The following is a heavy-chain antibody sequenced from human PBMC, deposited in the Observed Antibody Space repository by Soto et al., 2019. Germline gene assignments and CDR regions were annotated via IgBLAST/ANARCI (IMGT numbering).Heavy chain of an antibody. J-gene: IGHJ4*02. Sequence: QLQLQESGPGLVKPSETLSLTCTVSGGSISSSSYYWGWIRQPPGKGLEWSGRVSYSGSTHYNPSLKRRGTISVDTSKNQFSLKLSSVTAADTAVYYCATYSSSWYVVYWGQGTLVTVSS. CDR3: ATYSSSWYVVY. CDR1: GGSISSSSYY. CDR2: VSYSGST. D-gene: IGHD6-13*01. V-gene: IGHV4-39*01.